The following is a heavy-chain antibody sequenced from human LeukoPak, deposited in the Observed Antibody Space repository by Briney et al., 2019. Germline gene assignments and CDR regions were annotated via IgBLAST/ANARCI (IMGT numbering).Heavy chain of an antibody. V-gene: IGHV3-23*01. CDR3: AKDRLSNGDPAGY. CDR1: GFTFSSYA. D-gene: IGHD2-21*02. J-gene: IGHJ4*02. Sequence: GGSLRLSCAASGFTFSSYAMSWVRQAPGKGLEWVSSISGSGYSTYYADSVKGRFTISRDNSKNMLYLQMNSLRAEDTAVYYCAKDRLSNGDPAGYWGQGTLVTVSS. CDR2: ISGSGYST.